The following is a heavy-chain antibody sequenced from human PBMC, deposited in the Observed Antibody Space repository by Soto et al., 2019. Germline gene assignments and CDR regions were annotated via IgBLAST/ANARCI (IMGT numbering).Heavy chain of an antibody. J-gene: IGHJ3*02. D-gene: IGHD6-13*01. Sequence: SETLSLTCTVSGGSISSSSCHWGWIRQPPGKGLEWIGSIYYSGSTYYNPSLKSRVTISVDTSKNQFSLKLSSVTAADTAVYYCARHPSSLAAAGTSGAFDIWGQGTMVTVSS. V-gene: IGHV4-39*01. CDR3: ARHPSSLAAAGTSGAFDI. CDR2: IYYSGST. CDR1: GGSISSSSCH.